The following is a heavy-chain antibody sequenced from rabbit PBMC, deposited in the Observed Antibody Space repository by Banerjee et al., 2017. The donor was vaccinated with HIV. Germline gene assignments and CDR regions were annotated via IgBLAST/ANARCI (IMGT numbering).Heavy chain of an antibody. Sequence: QEQLVESGGGLVTLGGSLKLSCKASGIDFSSYGISWVRQAPGKGLEWIAYIYVGSSGNTYYASWAKGRFTISKTSSTTVTLQMTSLTAADTAAYFCARGITDGGYTGGGYGFSLWGPGTLVTVS. D-gene: IGHD8-1*01. CDR3: ARGITDGGYTGGGYGFSL. V-gene: IGHV1S45*01. CDR2: IYVGSSGNT. CDR1: GIDFSSYG. J-gene: IGHJ4*01.